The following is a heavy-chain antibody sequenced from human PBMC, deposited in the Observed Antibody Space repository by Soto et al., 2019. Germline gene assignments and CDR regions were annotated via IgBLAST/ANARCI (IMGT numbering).Heavy chain of an antibody. D-gene: IGHD5-12*01. J-gene: IGHJ6*02. CDR3: ARGGIEATIGGPRLDYYYYGMAV. V-gene: IGHV1-69*06. CDR1: GGTFSSYA. CDR2: IIPIFGTA. Sequence: QVQLVQSGAEVKKPGSSVKVSCKASGGTFSSYAISWVRQAPGQGLEWMGGIIPIFGTANYAQKFQGRVTITADKSTSTAYMELSSLRSEDTAVYYCARGGIEATIGGPRLDYYYYGMAVWGQGTTVTVSS.